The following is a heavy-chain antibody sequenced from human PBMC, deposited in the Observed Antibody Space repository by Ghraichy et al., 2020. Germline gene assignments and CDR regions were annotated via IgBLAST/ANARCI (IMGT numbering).Heavy chain of an antibody. CDR1: GFTLSSYE. CDR3: ASPSALFDY. J-gene: IGHJ4*02. CDR2: ISISGSTI. V-gene: IGHV3-48*03. Sequence: LSLTCAASGFTLSSYEMNWVRQAPGKGLEWVSYISISGSTIYYADSVKGRFTISRDNAKNSLYLQMNSLRAEDTAVYYCASPSALFDYWGQGTLVTVSS.